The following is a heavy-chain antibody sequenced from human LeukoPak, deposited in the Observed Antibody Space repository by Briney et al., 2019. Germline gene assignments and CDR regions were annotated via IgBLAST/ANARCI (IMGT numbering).Heavy chain of an antibody. V-gene: IGHV3-21*01. CDR1: GFTFSSYS. J-gene: IGHJ4*02. Sequence: GGSLRLSCAASGFTFSSYSMNWVRQAPGKGLEWVSSISSSSSYIYYADSVKGRFTISRDNAKNSLYLQMNSLRAEDTAVYYCARRMGIQLWLDYWGQGTLVTVSS. CDR3: ARRMGIQLWLDY. CDR2: ISSSSSYI. D-gene: IGHD5-18*01.